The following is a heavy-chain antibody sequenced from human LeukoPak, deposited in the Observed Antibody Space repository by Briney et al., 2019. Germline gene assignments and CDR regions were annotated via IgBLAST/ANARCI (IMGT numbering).Heavy chain of an antibody. CDR1: GGPINSGSYY. Sequence: SETLSLTCTVSGGPINSGSYYWSWIRQPAGRGLEWIGRIYTSGTTNYNPSLKSRVTISLDTSKNQFSLNLGSVTAADTAVYYCARVLGNDYGNSAIDFWGQGTLVTVSS. CDR2: IYTSGTT. J-gene: IGHJ4*02. V-gene: IGHV4-61*02. CDR3: ARVLGNDYGNSAIDF. D-gene: IGHD4-11*01.